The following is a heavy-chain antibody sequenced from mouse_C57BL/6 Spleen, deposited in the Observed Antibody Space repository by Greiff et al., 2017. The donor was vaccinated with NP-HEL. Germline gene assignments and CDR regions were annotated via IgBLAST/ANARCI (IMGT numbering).Heavy chain of an antibody. CDR1: GFTFSDYY. J-gene: IGHJ2*01. CDR2: INYDGSST. D-gene: IGHD4-1*01. CDR3: ARITGTWIDY. Sequence: DVQLVESEGGLVQPGSSMKLSCTASGFTFSDYYMAWVRQVPEKGLEWVANINYDGSSTYYLDSLKSRFIISRDNAKNILYLQMSSLKSEDTATYYCARITGTWIDYWGQGTTLTVSS. V-gene: IGHV5-16*01.